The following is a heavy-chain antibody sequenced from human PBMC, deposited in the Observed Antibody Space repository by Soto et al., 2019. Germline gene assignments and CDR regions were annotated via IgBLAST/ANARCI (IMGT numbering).Heavy chain of an antibody. Sequence: PSETLSLTCTVSGGSMSRGDYYWSWIRQPPGKGLEWIGFIYHTGSTYYSPSLKNRVAISVDTSKNQFSLKLSSVTAADTVVYFCARDPLYDYGDLSHVFDIWAQGTMVTVSS. CDR2: IYHTGST. CDR3: ARDPLYDYGDLSHVFDI. V-gene: IGHV4-30-4*01. D-gene: IGHD4-17*01. J-gene: IGHJ3*02. CDR1: GGSMSRGDYY.